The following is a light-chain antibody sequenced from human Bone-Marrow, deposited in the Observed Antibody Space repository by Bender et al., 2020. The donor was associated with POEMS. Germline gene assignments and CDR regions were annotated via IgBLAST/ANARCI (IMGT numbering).Light chain of an antibody. CDR1: SSDIGGYNF. V-gene: IGLV2-11*01. CDR2: EVS. Sequence: QSALTQPASVSGSPGQSITISCTGTSSDIGGYNFVSWYQQHPGKAPKLMIYEVSQRPSGVPDRFSASKSGNTASLTISGLQADDEADYYCLSYAGRYTWVFGGGTKLTVL. CDR3: LSYAGRYTWV. J-gene: IGLJ2*01.